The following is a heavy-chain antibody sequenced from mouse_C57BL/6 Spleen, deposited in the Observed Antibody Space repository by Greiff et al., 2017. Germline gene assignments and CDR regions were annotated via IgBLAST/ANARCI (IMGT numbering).Heavy chain of an antibody. V-gene: IGHV1-72*01. CDR2: IDPNSGGT. J-gene: IGHJ4*01. Sequence: KQSCKASGYTFTSYWMHWVKQRPGRGLEWIGRIDPNSGGTKYNEKFKSKATLTVDKPSSTAYMQLSSLTSEDSAVYYCASITTVVEDAMDYWGQGTSVTVSS. CDR1: GYTFTSYW. D-gene: IGHD1-1*01. CDR3: ASITTVVEDAMDY.